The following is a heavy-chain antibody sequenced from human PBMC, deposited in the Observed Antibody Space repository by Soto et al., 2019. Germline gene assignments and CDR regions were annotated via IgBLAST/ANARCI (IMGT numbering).Heavy chain of an antibody. CDR3: ARHVTYISPWSLPWFDP. V-gene: IGHV4-38-2*01. CDR1: GDSISSGYY. CDR2: IYHSGTT. Sequence: SETLSLTCAVSGDSISSGYYWAWIRQPPGKGLEWIWSIYHSGTTYYNPSLESRVTISVDTSKNQFSLKLTSLNAADTAIYYCARHVTYISPWSLPWFDPWGQGTRVTVSS. D-gene: IGHD2-2*02. J-gene: IGHJ5*02.